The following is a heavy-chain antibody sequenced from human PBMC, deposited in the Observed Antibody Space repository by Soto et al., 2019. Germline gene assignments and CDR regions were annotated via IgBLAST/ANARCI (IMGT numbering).Heavy chain of an antibody. D-gene: IGHD4-17*01. CDR3: ATSLRAGAFDI. Sequence: ASVKVSCKASGYTFTSHDMNWVRQATGQGLEWMGWMNPNSGNTGYTQKFQGRVTMTRSTSISTAYMELSGLRSEDTAVYYCATSLRAGAFDIWGQGTMVTVSS. CDR1: GYTFTSHD. CDR2: MNPNSGNT. J-gene: IGHJ3*02. V-gene: IGHV1-8*02.